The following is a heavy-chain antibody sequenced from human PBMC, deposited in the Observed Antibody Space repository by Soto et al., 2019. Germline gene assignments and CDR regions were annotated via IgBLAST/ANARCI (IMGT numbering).Heavy chain of an antibody. J-gene: IGHJ4*02. CDR3: ATDKGAAPFDY. V-gene: IGHV3-33*01. Sequence: GGSLRLSCAASGFTFSIYGMHWVRQAPGKGLEWVAVIWNDGSHQIYADSVKGRFTISRDNSKNTLYLQMNTLRAEDTALYYCATDKGAAPFDYWGQGTLVTVSS. D-gene: IGHD6-13*01. CDR1: GFTFSIYG. CDR2: IWNDGSHQ.